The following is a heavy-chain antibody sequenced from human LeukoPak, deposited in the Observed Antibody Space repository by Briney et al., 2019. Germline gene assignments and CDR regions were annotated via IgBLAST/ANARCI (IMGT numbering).Heavy chain of an antibody. D-gene: IGHD2-15*01. Sequence: PSETLSFTCTVSGGSISSSSYYWGWIRQPPGKGLEWIGSIYYSGSTYYNPSLKSRVTISVDTSKNQFSLKLSSVTAADTAVYYCASPTPGYCSGGSCSRYFDYWGQGTLVTVSS. CDR1: GGSISSSSYY. J-gene: IGHJ4*02. CDR3: ASPTPGYCSGGSCSRYFDY. CDR2: IYYSGST. V-gene: IGHV4-39*01.